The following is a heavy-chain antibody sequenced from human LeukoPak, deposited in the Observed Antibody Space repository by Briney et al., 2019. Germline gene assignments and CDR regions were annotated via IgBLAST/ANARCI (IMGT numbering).Heavy chain of an antibody. J-gene: IGHJ3*02. D-gene: IGHD3-10*01. V-gene: IGHV3-74*01. CDR2: NLDGITT. CDR3: RGSSTLVRKVIRAFDI. Sequence: GGSLRLSCAADGFTFSKYWMHWVRQAPGKGLVWVSHNLDGITTRYADSVKGRFTISRDNAKNTLFLQMNSLRVEDTAVYCVRGSSTLVRKVIRAFDIWGQGTVVTVSS. CDR1: GFTFSKYW.